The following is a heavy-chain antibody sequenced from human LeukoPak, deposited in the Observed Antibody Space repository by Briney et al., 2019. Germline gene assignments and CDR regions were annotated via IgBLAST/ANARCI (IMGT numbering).Heavy chain of an antibody. Sequence: SETLSLTCTVSGGSISSYYWSWIRQPPGKGLEWIGYIYYSGSTNYNPSLKSRVTISVDKSKNQFSLKLSSVTAADTAVYYCASRTPFRYYFDYWGQGTLVTVST. CDR1: GGSISSYY. J-gene: IGHJ4*02. CDR2: IYYSGST. CDR3: ASRTPFRYYFDY. V-gene: IGHV4-59*12. D-gene: IGHD3-16*01.